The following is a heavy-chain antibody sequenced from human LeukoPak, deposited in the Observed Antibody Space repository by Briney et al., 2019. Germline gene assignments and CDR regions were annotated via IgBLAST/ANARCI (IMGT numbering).Heavy chain of an antibody. J-gene: IGHJ4*02. CDR2: ISSSSSTI. CDR3: ARDFQAARGH. Sequence: GGSLRLSCAAFGFTFSSYSMNWVRQAPGKGLEWVSYISSSSSTIYYADSVKGRFTISRDNAKNSLYLQMNSLRAEDTAVYYCARDFQAARGHWGQGTLVTVSS. V-gene: IGHV3-48*04. D-gene: IGHD6-6*01. CDR1: GFTFSSYS.